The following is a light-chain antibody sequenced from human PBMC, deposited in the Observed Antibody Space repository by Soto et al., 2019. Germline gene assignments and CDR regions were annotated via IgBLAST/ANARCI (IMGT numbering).Light chain of an antibody. CDR1: SSDVAGYNY. CDR3: SSYAGSNNLV. CDR2: EVS. Sequence: QSVLTQPPSASGSPGQSVTISCTGTSSDVAGYNYVSWYQQPPGKAPQLMIYEVSKPPSGVPDRFSGSKSGYTASPTVSGLQAEDEADYYCSSYAGSNNLVFGRGTKLTVL. V-gene: IGLV2-8*01. J-gene: IGLJ2*01.